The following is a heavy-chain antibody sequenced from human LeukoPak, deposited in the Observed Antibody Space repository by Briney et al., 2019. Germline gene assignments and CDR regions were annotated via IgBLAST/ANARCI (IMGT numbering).Heavy chain of an antibody. V-gene: IGHV4-59*08. CDR3: ARQGHQGGYGLDV. CDR1: GGSISDYY. CDR2: IYYRGTT. J-gene: IGHJ6*02. D-gene: IGHD2-2*01. Sequence: SETLSLTCTVSGGSISDYYWSWIRQPPGKGLEWIGYIYYRGTTEYNPSLKSRLTISVDTSRNQFSLKLSSVSAADTAVYYCARQGHQGGYGLDVWGQGTTVTVSS.